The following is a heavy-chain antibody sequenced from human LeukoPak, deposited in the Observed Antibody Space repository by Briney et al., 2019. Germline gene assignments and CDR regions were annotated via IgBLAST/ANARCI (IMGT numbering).Heavy chain of an antibody. J-gene: IGHJ4*02. Sequence: GGSLRLSRAASGFTFDDYAMHWVRQAPGKGLEWVSGISWNSGSIGYADSVKGRFTISRDNAKNSLYLQMNSLRAEDTALYYCAKARGYSGYETIDYWGQGTLVTVSS. D-gene: IGHD5-12*01. V-gene: IGHV3-9*01. CDR1: GFTFDDYA. CDR2: ISWNSGSI. CDR3: AKARGYSGYETIDY.